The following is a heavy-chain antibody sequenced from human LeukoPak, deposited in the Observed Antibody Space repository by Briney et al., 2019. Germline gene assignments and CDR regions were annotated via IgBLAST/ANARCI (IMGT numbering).Heavy chain of an antibody. CDR3: ARDWVIVPAVELNDAFDI. V-gene: IGHV3-21*01. D-gene: IGHD2-2*01. CDR2: ISSNSSYI. CDR1: GFTFSSYS. Sequence: GGSLRLSCAASGFTFSSYSMNWVRQAPGKGLGWVSPISSNSSYIYYADSVKGRFTISRDNGKNSLYLQMNSMRAEDTAVYYCARDWVIVPAVELNDAFDIWGQGTMVTVSS. J-gene: IGHJ3*02.